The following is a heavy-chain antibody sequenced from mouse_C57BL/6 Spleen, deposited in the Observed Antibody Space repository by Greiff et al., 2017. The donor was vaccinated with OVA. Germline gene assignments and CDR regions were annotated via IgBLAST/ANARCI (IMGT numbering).Heavy chain of an antibody. D-gene: IGHD2-5*01. Sequence: QVQLKESGAELVKPGALVKLSCKASGYTFTEYTIHWVKQRSGQGLEWIGWFYPGSGSIKYNEKFKDKATLTADKSSSTVYMELSRLTSEDSAVYFCARHEGGTYYSNLYYFDYWGQGTTLTVSS. CDR3: ARHEGGTYYSNLYYFDY. V-gene: IGHV1-62-2*01. CDR1: GYTFTEYT. CDR2: FYPGSGSI. J-gene: IGHJ2*01.